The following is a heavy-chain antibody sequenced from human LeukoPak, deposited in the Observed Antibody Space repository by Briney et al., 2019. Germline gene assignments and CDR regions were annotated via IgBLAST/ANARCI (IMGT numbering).Heavy chain of an antibody. V-gene: IGHV1-18*01. Sequence: ASVKVSCKASGYTFTSYGISWVRQAPGQGLEWMGWISAYNGNTNYAQKLQGRVTMTTDTSTSTAYMELRSLRSDDTAMYYCARDSYYYGSGSCKKCPYFDYWGQGTLVTVSS. CDR3: ARDSYYYGSGSCKKCPYFDY. D-gene: IGHD3-10*01. CDR1: GYTFTSYG. J-gene: IGHJ4*02. CDR2: ISAYNGNT.